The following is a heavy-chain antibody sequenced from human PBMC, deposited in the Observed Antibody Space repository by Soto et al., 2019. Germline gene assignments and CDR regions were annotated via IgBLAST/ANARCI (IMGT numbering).Heavy chain of an antibody. CDR3: ARDLVFGVVIYGRDDY. CDR2: IKQDGSEK. CDR1: GFTFSSYW. Sequence: EVQLVESGGGLVQPGGSLRLSCAASGFTFSSYWMSWVRQAPGKGLEWVANIKQDGSEKYYVDSVKGRFTISRDNAKNSLYLQMNSLRAEDTAVYYCARDLVFGVVIYGRDDYWGQGTLVTVSS. D-gene: IGHD3-3*01. V-gene: IGHV3-7*01. J-gene: IGHJ4*02.